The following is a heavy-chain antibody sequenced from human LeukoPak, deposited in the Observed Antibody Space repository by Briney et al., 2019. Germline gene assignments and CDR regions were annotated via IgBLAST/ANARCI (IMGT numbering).Heavy chain of an antibody. CDR1: GYSISSTYY. Sequence: SETLSLTCTVSGYSISSTYYWGWIRQPPGKGLEWVGSVFHSGNTYYNPPLKSRVTISVDTSKNQFSLKLSSVTAADTAVYYCARRAKRRQLLWFGESRYYFDYWGQGTLVTASS. CDR2: VFHSGNT. V-gene: IGHV4-38-2*02. J-gene: IGHJ4*02. CDR3: ARRAKRRQLLWFGESRYYFDY. D-gene: IGHD3-10*01.